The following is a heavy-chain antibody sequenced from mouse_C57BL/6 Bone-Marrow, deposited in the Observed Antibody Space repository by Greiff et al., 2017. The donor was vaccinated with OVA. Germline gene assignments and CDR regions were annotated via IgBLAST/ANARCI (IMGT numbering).Heavy chain of an antibody. D-gene: IGHD1-1*01. Sequence: EVQGVESGGGLVQPKGSLKLSCAASGFSFNTYAMNWVRQAPGKGLEWVARIRSKSNNYATYYADSVKDRFTISRDDSESMLYLQMNNLKTEDTAMYYCVRDGTTVVAPFDYWGQGTTLTVSS. CDR1: GFSFNTYA. V-gene: IGHV10-1*01. J-gene: IGHJ2*01. CDR2: IRSKSNNYAT. CDR3: VRDGTTVVAPFDY.